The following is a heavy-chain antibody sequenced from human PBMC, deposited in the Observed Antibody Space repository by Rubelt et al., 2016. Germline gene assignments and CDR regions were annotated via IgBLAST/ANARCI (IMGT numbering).Heavy chain of an antibody. V-gene: IGHV1-3*01. CDR2: INAGNGNT. CDR1: GYTFTSYA. J-gene: IGHJ3*02. Sequence: QVQLVQSGAEVKKPGASVKVSCKASGYTFTSYAMHWVRQAPGQRLEWMGWINAGNGNTKYSQKFQGRVTITRDTSASTAYMELSRLRSDDTAVYYCARGSWFRGAFDIWGQGTMVTVSS. CDR3: ARGSWFRGAFDI. D-gene: IGHD6-13*01.